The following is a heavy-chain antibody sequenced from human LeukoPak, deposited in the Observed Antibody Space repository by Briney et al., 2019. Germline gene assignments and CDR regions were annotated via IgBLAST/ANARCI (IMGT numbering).Heavy chain of an antibody. V-gene: IGHV1-2*02. D-gene: IGHD5-12*01. CDR2: INPNSGGT. CDR1: GYTFSGFY. CDR3: AREQLSGSCDTWCSGLRY. J-gene: IGHJ4*02. Sequence: ASVNVSFKASGYTFSGFYMHWVRQAPGQGLEWMGWINPNSGGTNYAQKFQGRVTMTRDTSINTASMELSSLRSDDTAVYYCAREQLSGSCDTWCSGLRYWREGALLTVSS.